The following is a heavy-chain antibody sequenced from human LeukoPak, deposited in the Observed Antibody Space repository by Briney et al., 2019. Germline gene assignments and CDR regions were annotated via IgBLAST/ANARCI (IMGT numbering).Heavy chain of an antibody. V-gene: IGHV1-2*02. Sequence: ASVKVSFKASGYTFTGYYMHWVRQAPGQGLEWMGWINPNSGGTNYAQKFQGRVTMTRDTSISTAYMELSRLRSDDTAVYYCARTRGRIVGATKYYFDYWGQGTLVTVSS. D-gene: IGHD1-26*01. CDR3: ARTRGRIVGATKYYFDY. CDR2: INPNSGGT. J-gene: IGHJ4*02. CDR1: GYTFTGYY.